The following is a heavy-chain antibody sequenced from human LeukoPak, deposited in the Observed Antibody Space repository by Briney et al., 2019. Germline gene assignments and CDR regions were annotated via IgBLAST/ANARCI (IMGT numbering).Heavy chain of an antibody. J-gene: IGHJ5*02. CDR3: ARGGYDPPNWFDP. CDR1: GGSFSGYY. D-gene: IGHD2-2*01. CDR2: INHSGST. Sequence: KPSETLSLTCAVYGGSFSGYYWSWIRQPPGKGLEWIEEINHSGSTNYNPSLKSRVTISVDTSKNQFSLKLSSVTAADTAVYYCARGGYDPPNWFDPWGQGTLVTVSS. V-gene: IGHV4-34*01.